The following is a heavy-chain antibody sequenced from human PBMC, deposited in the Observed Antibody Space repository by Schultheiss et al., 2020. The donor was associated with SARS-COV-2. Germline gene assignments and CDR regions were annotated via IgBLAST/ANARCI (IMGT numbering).Heavy chain of an antibody. V-gene: IGHV4-61*02. CDR1: GGSISSGSYY. D-gene: IGHD6-19*01. J-gene: IGHJ4*02. CDR3: AGGVAGLTYYFDY. CDR2: IYTSGST. Sequence: SQTLSLTCTVSGGSISSGSYYWSWIRQPAGKGLEWIGRIYTSGSTNYNTSLKSRVTMSVDTSKNQFSLKLSSVTAADTAVYYCAGGVAGLTYYFDYWGQGTLVTVSS.